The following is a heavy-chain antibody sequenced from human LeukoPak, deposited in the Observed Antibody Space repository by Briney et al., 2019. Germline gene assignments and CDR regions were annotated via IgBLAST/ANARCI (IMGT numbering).Heavy chain of an antibody. CDR3: AKLDDSSGFADY. CDR2: IRGSGGST. CDR1: GFTFSSYA. V-gene: IGHV3-23*01. Sequence: PGGSLRLSCAASGFTFSSYAMSWVRQAPGKGLEWVSAIRGSGGSTYYADSVKGRSTISRDNSKNTLYLQMNSLRAEDTAVYYCAKLDDSSGFADYWGQGTLVTVSS. D-gene: IGHD3-22*01. J-gene: IGHJ4*02.